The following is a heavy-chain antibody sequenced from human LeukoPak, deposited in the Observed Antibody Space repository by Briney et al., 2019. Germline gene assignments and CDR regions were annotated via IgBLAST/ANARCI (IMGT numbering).Heavy chain of an antibody. D-gene: IGHD1-26*01. CDR1: GFTVSSNY. CDR3: AKDLAVSGSYSPTDY. CDR2: IYSGGST. J-gene: IGHJ4*02. Sequence: GGSLRLSCAASGFTVSSNYMSWVRQAPGKGLEWVSVIYSGGSTYYADSVKGRFTISRDNSKNTLYLQMNSLRGEDTAVYYCAKDLAVSGSYSPTDYWGQGTLVTVSS. V-gene: IGHV3-53*05.